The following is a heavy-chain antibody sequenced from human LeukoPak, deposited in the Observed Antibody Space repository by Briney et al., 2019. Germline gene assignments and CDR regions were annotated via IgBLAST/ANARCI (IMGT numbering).Heavy chain of an antibody. V-gene: IGHV3-30*01. CDR1: GFTFSSYA. Sequence: GGSLRLSCAASGFTFSSYAMHWVRQAPGKGPEWVAVISYDGSNKYYADSVKGRFTISRDNSKNTLYLQMNSLRAEDTAVYYCASGRAKAAFDIWGQGTMVTVSS. J-gene: IGHJ3*02. D-gene: IGHD1-26*01. CDR3: ASGRAKAAFDI. CDR2: ISYDGSNK.